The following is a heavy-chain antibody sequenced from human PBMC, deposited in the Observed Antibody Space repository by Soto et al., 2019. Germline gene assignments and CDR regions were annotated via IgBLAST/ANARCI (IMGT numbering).Heavy chain of an antibody. J-gene: IGHJ4*02. D-gene: IGHD6-13*01. CDR2: IYWDDDK. CDR1: GFSLSTSGVG. Sequence: QITLKESGPTLVKPTQTLTLTCTFSGFSLSTSGVGVGWIRQPPGKALEWLALIYWDDDKRYSPSLKSRLTITXXTXKXXVVLTMTNMDPVDTATYYCAHIFHQQLPRFYYFDYWGQGTLVTVSS. CDR3: AHIFHQQLPRFYYFDY. V-gene: IGHV2-5*02.